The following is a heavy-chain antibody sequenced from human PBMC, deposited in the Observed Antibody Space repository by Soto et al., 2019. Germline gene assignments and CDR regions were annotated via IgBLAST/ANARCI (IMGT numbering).Heavy chain of an antibody. V-gene: IGHV1-2*02. CDR2: INPNSGGP. CDR1: GYTFPGYY. J-gene: IGHJ4*02. CDR3: ARGGTKWDLEWYNY. Sequence: QVQLVQAGAEVKKPGASVKVSCKASGYTFPGYYMHWVRQAPGQGLEWMGWINPNSGGPNYAQKFQGRVTMTRDTSISTAYMELSRLRSDDTAVYYCARGGTKWDLEWYNYWGQGTLVTVSS. D-gene: IGHD1-26*01.